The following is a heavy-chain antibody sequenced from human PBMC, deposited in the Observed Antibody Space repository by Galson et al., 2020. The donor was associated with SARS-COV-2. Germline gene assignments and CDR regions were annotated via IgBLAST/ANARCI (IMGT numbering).Heavy chain of an antibody. CDR2: ISYDGSNT. CDR1: GFTFSSYA. D-gene: IGHD3-10*01. CDR3: ARSSSGSYYYGMDV. V-gene: IGHV3-30-3*01. J-gene: IGHJ6*02. Sequence: GGSLRLSCAASGFTFSSYAMHWVRQAPGKGLEWVAVISYDGSNTYYADSVKGRFTISRDNSKNTLYLQMNSLRAEDTAVYYCARSSSGSYYYGMDVWGQGTTVTVSS.